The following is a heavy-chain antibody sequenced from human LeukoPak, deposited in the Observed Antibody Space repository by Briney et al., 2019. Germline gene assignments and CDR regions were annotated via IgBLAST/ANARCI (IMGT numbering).Heavy chain of an antibody. Sequence: SETLSLTCSVSGYSFTSGHYWGWIRQPPGKGLEWIANIYHTGSAHYNPSLKSRVTISVDTSKNQFSLKLSSVTAADTAAYYCARYCTSTTCILRGFDYWGQGTLVTVSS. D-gene: IGHD2-2*01. CDR3: ARYCTSTTCILRGFDY. CDR1: GYSFTSGHY. J-gene: IGHJ4*02. CDR2: IYHTGSA. V-gene: IGHV4-38-2*01.